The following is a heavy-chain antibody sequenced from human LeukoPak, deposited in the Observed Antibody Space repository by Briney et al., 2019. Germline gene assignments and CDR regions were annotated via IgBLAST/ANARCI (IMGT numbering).Heavy chain of an antibody. J-gene: IGHJ4*02. Sequence: GGSLRHSCSASGFTVSNNYLSWVRQAPGKGLEWVSFVYDGGTTVYADSVKGRLTISRDNSKNTLYLEMNSLRAEDTAVYYCARWYCSSAYCYYDYWGQGTLVTVSS. D-gene: IGHD2-2*01. CDR1: GFTVSNNY. V-gene: IGHV3-53*01. CDR3: ARWYCSSAYCYYDY. CDR2: VYDGGTT.